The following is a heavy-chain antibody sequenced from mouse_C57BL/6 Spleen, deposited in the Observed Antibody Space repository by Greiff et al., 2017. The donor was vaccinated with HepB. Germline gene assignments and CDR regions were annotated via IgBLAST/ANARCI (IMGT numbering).Heavy chain of an antibody. D-gene: IGHD2-2*01. V-gene: IGHV1-59*01. CDR1: GYTFTSYW. J-gene: IGHJ3*01. Sequence: QVQLKQPGAELVRPGTSVKLSCKASGYTFTSYWMHWVKQRPGQGLEWIGVIDPSDSYTNYNQKFKGKATLTVDTSSSTAYMQLSSLTSEDSAVYYCARGEGYTSFAYWGQGTLVTVSA. CDR2: IDPSDSYT. CDR3: ARGEGYTSFAY.